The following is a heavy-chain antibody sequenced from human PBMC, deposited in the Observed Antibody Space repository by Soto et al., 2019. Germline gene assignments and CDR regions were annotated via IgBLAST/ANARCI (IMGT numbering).Heavy chain of an antibody. CDR3: ARVGRRGCTNGVCYYYYGMDV. J-gene: IGHJ6*02. D-gene: IGHD2-8*01. Sequence: GVLRLSCAASGFTFSSYWMSWVRQAPGKGLEWVANIKQDGSEKYYVDSVKGRFTISRDNAKNSLYLQMNSLRAEDTAVYYCARVGRRGCTNGVCYYYYGMDVWGQGTTVTVSS. V-gene: IGHV3-7*03. CDR1: GFTFSSYW. CDR2: IKQDGSEK.